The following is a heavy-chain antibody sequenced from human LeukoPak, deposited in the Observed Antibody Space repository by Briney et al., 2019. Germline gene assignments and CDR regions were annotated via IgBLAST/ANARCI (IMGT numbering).Heavy chain of an antibody. CDR2: ISSDGATT. D-gene: IGHD3-22*01. Sequence: GGPLRLSCAASGFSFSNYYMLWVRQALGVGLVSVSRISSDGATTIYADSVKGRFTTSRDNAKNTLYLQMNSLRAEDTAVYYCARDDSNGIDYWGQGTLVTVSS. V-gene: IGHV3-74*01. J-gene: IGHJ4*02. CDR3: ARDDSNGIDY. CDR1: GFSFSNYY.